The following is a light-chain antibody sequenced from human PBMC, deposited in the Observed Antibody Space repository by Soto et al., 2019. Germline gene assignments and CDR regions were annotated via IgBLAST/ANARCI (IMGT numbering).Light chain of an antibody. Sequence: DFQMTQSPSSLAASVGDSITITCRASQSISDYLNWYQQKPGKAPKLLIYSASTLESGVPSRFSGGGFETDFTLTISSLQPEDFATYYCQQSYGTPHTFGQGTKLEMK. CDR2: SAS. J-gene: IGKJ2*01. V-gene: IGKV1-39*01. CDR1: QSISDY. CDR3: QQSYGTPHT.